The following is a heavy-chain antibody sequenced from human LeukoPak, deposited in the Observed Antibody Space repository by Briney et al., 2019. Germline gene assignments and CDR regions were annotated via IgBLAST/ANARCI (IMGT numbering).Heavy chain of an antibody. J-gene: IGHJ5*02. V-gene: IGHV3-20*01. D-gene: IGHD3-10*01. CDR1: GFTFDDYG. Sequence: GGSLRLSCAASGFTFDDYGMSWVRHAPGKGLEWVSGINWNGGSTGYADSVKGRFTISRDNAKNSLYLQMNSLRAEDTALYHCARDLVTMVRGVIDNWFDPWGQGTLVTVSS. CDR3: ARDLVTMVRGVIDNWFDP. CDR2: INWNGGST.